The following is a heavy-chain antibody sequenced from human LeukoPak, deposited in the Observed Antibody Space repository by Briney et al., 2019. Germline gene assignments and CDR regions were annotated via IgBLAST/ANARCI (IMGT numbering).Heavy chain of an antibody. CDR1: GFTFSNYD. J-gene: IGHJ4*02. Sequence: GGSLRLSCTGSGFTFSNYDMGWVRQAPGKGLEWVSVSRGSGDRTYYADSVKGRFTISKDNSKNTVYMQMNSLRVEDTAVYFCVKGGNNGGTFDYWGRGTLVTVSS. D-gene: IGHD1/OR15-1a*01. V-gene: IGHV3-23*01. CDR2: SRGSGDRT. CDR3: VKGGNNGGTFDY.